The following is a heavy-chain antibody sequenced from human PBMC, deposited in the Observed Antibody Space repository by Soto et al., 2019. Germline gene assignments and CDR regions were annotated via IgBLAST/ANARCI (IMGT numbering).Heavy chain of an antibody. CDR3: ARGETGIYWSPYYYGMDV. D-gene: IGHD1-1*01. J-gene: IGHJ6*02. V-gene: IGHV3-33*01. Sequence: QVQLVESGGGVVQPGRSLRLSCAASGFTFSSYGMHWVRQAPGKGLEWVAVIWYDGSNKYYADSVKGRFTISRDNSKNTLYLQMNSLRAEDTAVYYCARGETGIYWSPYYYGMDVWGQGTTVTVSS. CDR2: IWYDGSNK. CDR1: GFTFSSYG.